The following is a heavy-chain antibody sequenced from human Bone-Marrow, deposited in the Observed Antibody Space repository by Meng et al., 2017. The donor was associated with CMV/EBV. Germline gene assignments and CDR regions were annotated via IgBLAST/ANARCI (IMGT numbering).Heavy chain of an antibody. CDR3: ARGWSSGWPYYYYYGMDV. J-gene: IGHJ6*02. CDR1: GFTFSSYD. Sequence: RGSLRLSCAASGFTFSSYDMHWVRQATGKGLEWVSAIGTAGDTYYPGSVKGRFTISRENAKNSLYLQMNSLRAGDTAVYYCARGWSSGWPYYYYYGMDVWGQGTTVTVSS. CDR2: IGTAGDT. V-gene: IGHV3-13*01. D-gene: IGHD6-19*01.